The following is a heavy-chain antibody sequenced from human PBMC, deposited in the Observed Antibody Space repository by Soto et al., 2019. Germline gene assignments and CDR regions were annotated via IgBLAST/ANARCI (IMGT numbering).Heavy chain of an antibody. D-gene: IGHD3-10*01. J-gene: IGHJ6*02. CDR1: CGSISSSSYY. CDR2: IYYSGST. CDR3: ARDKAGYGSGSYYSPYYYYYYGMDV. V-gene: IGHV4-39*07. Sequence: PSETLSLTCTVSCGSISSSSYYWGWIRQPPGKGLEWIGSIYYSGSTNYNPSLKSRVTISVDTSKNQFSLKLSSVTAADTAVYYCARDKAGYGSGSYYSPYYYYYYGMDVWGQGTTVTVSS.